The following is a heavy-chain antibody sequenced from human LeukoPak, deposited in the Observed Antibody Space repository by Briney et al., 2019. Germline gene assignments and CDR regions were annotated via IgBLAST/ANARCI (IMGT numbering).Heavy chain of an antibody. CDR3: ARENYSSSWPFDY. J-gene: IGHJ4*02. Sequence: AASVKVSCKASGYTFTGYYMHWVRQAPGQGLEWMGWINPNSGGTNYAQKFQGRVTMTRDTSISTAYMELSRLRSDDTAVYYCARENYSSSWPFDYWGQGTLVTVSS. CDR1: GYTFTGYY. D-gene: IGHD6-13*01. V-gene: IGHV1-2*02. CDR2: INPNSGGT.